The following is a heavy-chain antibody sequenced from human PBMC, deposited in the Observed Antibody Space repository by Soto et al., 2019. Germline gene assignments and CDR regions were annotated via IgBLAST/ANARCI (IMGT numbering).Heavy chain of an antibody. D-gene: IGHD3-22*01. CDR1: GYTFSNYA. CDR3: ARFGDYYDSRFDP. Sequence: ASVKVSCKASGYTFSNYALHWVRQAPGQRLEWMGWINADNGNTKYSQKFQGRVTFTRDTSASTAYMELSSLRSEDTAVYYCARFGDYYDSRFDPWGQGTLVTVSS. V-gene: IGHV1-3*01. CDR2: INADNGNT. J-gene: IGHJ5*02.